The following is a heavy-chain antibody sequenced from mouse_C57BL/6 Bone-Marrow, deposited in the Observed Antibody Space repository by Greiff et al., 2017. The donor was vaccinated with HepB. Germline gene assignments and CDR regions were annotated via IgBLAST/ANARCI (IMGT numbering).Heavy chain of an antibody. CDR3: VYDGYYSLYFDV. CDR2: IHPNSGST. Sequence: QVQLQQPGAELVKPGASVKLSCKASGYTFTSYWMHWVKQRPGQGLEWIGMIHPNSGSTKYNEKFKSKATLTVDKSSSTAYMQLSSLTSEDSAVYYCVYDGYYSLYFDVWGAGTAVTVTA. CDR1: GYTFTSYW. J-gene: IGHJ1*01. V-gene: IGHV1-64*01. D-gene: IGHD2-3*01.